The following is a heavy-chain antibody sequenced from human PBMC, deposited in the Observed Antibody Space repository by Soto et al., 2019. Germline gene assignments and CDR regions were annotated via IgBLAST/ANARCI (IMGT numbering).Heavy chain of an antibody. Sequence: SETLSLTCIFSVGSISIYYWGWIRQPPGKGLEWIGYIYYSGSTNYNPSLKSRVTISVDTSKNQFSLKLSSVTAADTAVYYCATDGIAVAGTGAFDIWGQGTMVTVSS. CDR2: IYYSGST. D-gene: IGHD6-19*01. CDR3: ATDGIAVAGTGAFDI. J-gene: IGHJ3*02. CDR1: VGSISIYY. V-gene: IGHV4-59*01.